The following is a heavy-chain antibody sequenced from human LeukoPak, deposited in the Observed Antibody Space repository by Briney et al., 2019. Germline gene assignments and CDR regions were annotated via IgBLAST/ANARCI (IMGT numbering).Heavy chain of an antibody. CDR3: AKERAGRSAAINY. CDR1: GFTFSSYA. CDR2: ISGSGGST. D-gene: IGHD2-2*01. J-gene: IGHJ4*02. V-gene: IGHV3-23*01. Sequence: TGGSLRLSCAASGFTFSSYAMSWVRQAPGKGLEWVSGISGSGGSTYYADSVKGRFTISRDNSKNTMYLQMNSLRVEETAVYYCAKERAGRSAAINYWGQGTLVTVSS.